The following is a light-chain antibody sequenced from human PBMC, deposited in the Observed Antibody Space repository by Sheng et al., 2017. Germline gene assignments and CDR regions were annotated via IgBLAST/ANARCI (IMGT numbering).Light chain of an antibody. CDR3: QQYESSTMYT. CDR2: GAF. J-gene: IGKJ2*01. V-gene: IGKV3-20*01. CDR1: QSLSRNY. Sequence: EIVMTQSPATLSVSPGERATLSCRASQSLSRNYLAWYQQKPGQAPRLLISGAFSRATGIPDRFSGSGSGTDFTLTISRLEPEDFAVYYCQQYESSTMYTFGQGTKLEMK.